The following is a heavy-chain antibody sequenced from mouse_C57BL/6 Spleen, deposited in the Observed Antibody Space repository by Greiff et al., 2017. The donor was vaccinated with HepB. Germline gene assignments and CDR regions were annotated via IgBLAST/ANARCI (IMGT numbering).Heavy chain of an antibody. CDR1: GYTFTGYW. CDR3: ARRGYSNPRYFDV. CDR2: ILPGSGST. V-gene: IGHV1-9*01. D-gene: IGHD2-5*01. Sequence: QVQLKESGAELMKPGASVKLSCKATGYTFTGYWIEWVKQRPGHGLEWIGEILPGSGSTNYNVKFKGKATFTADTSSNTAYMQLSSLTTEDSAIYYCARRGYSNPRYFDVWGTGTTVTVSS. J-gene: IGHJ1*03.